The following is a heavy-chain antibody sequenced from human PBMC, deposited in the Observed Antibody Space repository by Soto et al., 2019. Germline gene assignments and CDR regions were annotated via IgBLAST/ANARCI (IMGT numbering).Heavy chain of an antibody. CDR3: AIMTGRLANAIHY. CDR2: INHSGST. J-gene: IGHJ4*02. Sequence: PSETLSLTCAVYGGSFSGYYWSWIRQPPGKGLEWIGEINHSGSTNYNPSLKSRVTISVDTSKNQFSLKLSSVTAADTAVYYCAIMTGRLANAIHYWGQGTLLTVSS. D-gene: IGHD3-3*02. V-gene: IGHV4-34*01. CDR1: GGSFSGYY.